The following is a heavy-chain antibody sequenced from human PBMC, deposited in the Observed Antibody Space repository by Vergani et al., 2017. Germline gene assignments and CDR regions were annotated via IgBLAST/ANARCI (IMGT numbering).Heavy chain of an antibody. Sequence: EGQLVESGGGLVQPGGSLRLSCAASGFTFSSYEINWVRQAPGKGLEWVSYISSSGSTIYYADSVKGRFTISRDNAKNSLYLQMNSLRDEDTAVYYCAREYYYGSGSYYTYYYGMDVWGQGTTVTVSS. D-gene: IGHD3-10*01. CDR3: AREYYYGSGSYYTYYYGMDV. V-gene: IGHV3-48*03. CDR2: ISSSGSTI. J-gene: IGHJ6*02. CDR1: GFTFSSYE.